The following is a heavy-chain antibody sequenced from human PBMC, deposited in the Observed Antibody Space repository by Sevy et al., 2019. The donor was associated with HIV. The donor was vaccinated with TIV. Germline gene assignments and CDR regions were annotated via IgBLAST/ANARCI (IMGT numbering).Heavy chain of an antibody. CDR1: GFTFSNYA. V-gene: IGHV3-23*01. CDR2: FSFGCGKI. Sequence: GGSLRLSCAASGFTFSNYAMSWVRQAPGKGLEWVSTFSFGCGKINYADSVKGRFTISRNNSKNTLYLQMNSLRAEDTALYYCAREGCSKPHDYWGQGTLVTVSS. J-gene: IGHJ4*02. D-gene: IGHD2-2*01. CDR3: AREGCSKPHDY.